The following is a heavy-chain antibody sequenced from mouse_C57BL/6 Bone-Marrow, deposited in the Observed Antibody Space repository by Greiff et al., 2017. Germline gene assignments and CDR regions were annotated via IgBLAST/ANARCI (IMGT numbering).Heavy chain of an antibody. Sequence: VQLQESGAELVRPGTSVKVSCKASGYAFTNYLIEWVKQRPGPGLEWIGVINPGSGGTNYNEKFKGKATLTADKSSSTAYMQLSSLTSEDSAVYFCARGSAGAMDYWGQGTSVTVSS. CDR1: GYAFTNYL. CDR3: ARGSAGAMDY. D-gene: IGHD1-1*02. V-gene: IGHV1-54*01. CDR2: INPGSGGT. J-gene: IGHJ4*01.